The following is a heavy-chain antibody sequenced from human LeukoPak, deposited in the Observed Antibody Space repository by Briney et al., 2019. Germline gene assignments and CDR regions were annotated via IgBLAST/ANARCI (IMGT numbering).Heavy chain of an antibody. D-gene: IGHD2-21*02. Sequence: SVKVSCKASGGTFSSYAISWVRQAPGQGLEWMGGIIPTFGTANYAQKFQGRVTITTDESTSTAYMELSSLRSEDTAVYYCAIRLAYCGGDCYSLSYWGQGTLVTVSS. V-gene: IGHV1-69*05. CDR3: AIRLAYCGGDCYSLSY. CDR1: GGTFSSYA. CDR2: IIPTFGTA. J-gene: IGHJ4*02.